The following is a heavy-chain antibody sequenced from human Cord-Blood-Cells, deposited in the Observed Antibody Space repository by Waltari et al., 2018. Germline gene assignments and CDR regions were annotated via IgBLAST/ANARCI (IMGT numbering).Heavy chain of an antibody. D-gene: IGHD3-3*01. CDR2: IYHSGST. CDR1: GYSISSGYY. J-gene: IGHJ2*01. V-gene: IGHV4-38-2*02. Sequence: QVQLQESGPGLVKPSETLSLTCAVSGYSISSGYYWGWIRQPPGKGLEWIGSIYHSGSTYYNPSLKSRVTISVDTSKNQFSLKLSSVTAADTAVYYCARDQGSTIFGVVTYWYFDLWGRGTLVTVSS. CDR3: ARDQGSTIFGVVTYWYFDL.